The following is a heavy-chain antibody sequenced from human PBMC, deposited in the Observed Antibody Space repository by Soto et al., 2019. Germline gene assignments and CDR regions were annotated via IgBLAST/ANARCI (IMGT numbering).Heavy chain of an antibody. CDR2: IYWDDDK. J-gene: IGHJ5*02. V-gene: IGHV2-5*02. CDR3: AHSLRGYCSGGSCYSNWFDP. Sequence: QITLKESGPTLVKPTQTLTLTCTFSGFSLSTSGVGVGWIRQPPGKALEWLALIYWDDDKRYSPSLKSRLTITKDTSKNQVVLTMTTMDPVDTATYYCAHSLRGYCSGGSCYSNWFDPWGQGTLVTVSS. D-gene: IGHD2-15*01. CDR1: GFSLSTSGVG.